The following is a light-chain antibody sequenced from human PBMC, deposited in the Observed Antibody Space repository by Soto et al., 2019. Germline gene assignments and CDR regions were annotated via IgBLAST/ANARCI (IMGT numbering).Light chain of an antibody. V-gene: IGLV2-14*01. J-gene: IGLJ2*01. CDR3: SSYTRSTTLVV. CDR1: SSDVGGYNY. CDR2: EVN. Sequence: QSALTQPASVSGSPGQSITISCTGSSSDVGGYNYVSWYQQHPGKAPKLMIYEVNYRPSGVSSRFSGSKSGNTASLTISGLQAEDEADYYCSSYTRSTTLVVFGGGTQLTVL.